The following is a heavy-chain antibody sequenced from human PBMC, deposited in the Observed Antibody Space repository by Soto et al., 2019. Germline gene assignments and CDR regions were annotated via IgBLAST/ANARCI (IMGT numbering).Heavy chain of an antibody. Sequence: SVKVSCKASGGNPSNSAISWVRQAPGQGLEWVGGIIPVFGIISHAQNFQGRVTITADESTSTAYMELSSLRSEDTAVYFCAGGRIVVAGSSAYYSMDVWGQGTTVTVSS. J-gene: IGHJ6*02. CDR1: GGNPSNSA. CDR2: IIPVFGII. D-gene: IGHD6-19*01. CDR3: AGGRIVVAGSSAYYSMDV. V-gene: IGHV1-69*13.